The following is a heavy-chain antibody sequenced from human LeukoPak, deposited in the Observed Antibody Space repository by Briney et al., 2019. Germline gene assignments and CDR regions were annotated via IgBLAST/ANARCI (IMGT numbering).Heavy chain of an antibody. CDR2: MNPNSGNT. Sequence: ASVKVSCKASGYTLTSYDINWVRQATGQGLEWRGWMNPNSGNTGYAQKFQGRVTITRSTSISTAYMELSSLRSEDTAVYYCARVGYSYGYPLDYWGQGTLVTVSS. D-gene: IGHD5-18*01. CDR1: GYTLTSYD. J-gene: IGHJ4*02. CDR3: ARVGYSYGYPLDY. V-gene: IGHV1-8*03.